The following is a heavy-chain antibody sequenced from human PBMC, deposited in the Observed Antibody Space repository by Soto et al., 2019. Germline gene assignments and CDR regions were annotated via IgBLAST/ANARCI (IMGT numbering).Heavy chain of an antibody. D-gene: IGHD2-21*02. CDR2: ISGSGGST. CDR1: GFTFSSYA. J-gene: IGHJ4*02. CDR3: VKAGIYCGGDCYSDY. V-gene: IGHV3-23*01. Sequence: GGSLRLSCAASGFTFSSYAMSWVRQAPGKGLEWVSAISGSGGSTYYADSVKGRFTISRDNSKNTLYLQMNSLRAEDTAVYYCVKAGIYCGGDCYSDYWGQGTLVTVSS.